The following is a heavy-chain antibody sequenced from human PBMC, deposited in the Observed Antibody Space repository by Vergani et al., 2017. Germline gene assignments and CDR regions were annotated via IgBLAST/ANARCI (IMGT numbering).Heavy chain of an antibody. CDR3: AKDTGEWELPRGVY. V-gene: IGHV3-23*01. CDR2: SSGSGGST. Sequence: EVQLLESGGGLVQPGGSLRLSCAASGFTFSSYAMSWVRQAPGKGLEWVSASSGSGGSTYYADSVKGRFTITRDNSKNTLYLQMNSLRAEDTAVYYCAKDTGEWELPRGVYWGQGTLVTVSS. CDR1: GFTFSSYA. J-gene: IGHJ4*02. D-gene: IGHD1-26*01.